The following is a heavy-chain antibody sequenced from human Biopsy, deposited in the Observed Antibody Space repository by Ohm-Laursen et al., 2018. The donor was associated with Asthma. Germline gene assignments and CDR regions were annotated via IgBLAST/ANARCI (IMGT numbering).Heavy chain of an antibody. Sequence: SLRLSCTASGFSFDDCAMHWVRQAPGKGLEWVSSISWNSGNIDYAASVKGRFTISRDNAKNSLYLQMQSLRPEDTAFYYCAKSADYYDSTDYLDFWGRGTLVTVSS. CDR3: AKSADYYDSTDYLDF. CDR2: ISWNSGNI. CDR1: GFSFDDCA. J-gene: IGHJ4*01. V-gene: IGHV3-9*01. D-gene: IGHD3-22*01.